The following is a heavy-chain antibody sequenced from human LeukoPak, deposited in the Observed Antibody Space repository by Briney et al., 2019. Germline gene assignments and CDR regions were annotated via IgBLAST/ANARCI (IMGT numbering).Heavy chain of an antibody. CDR1: GFTFSSYS. D-gene: IGHD4-17*01. CDR2: ISSSSSYI. Sequence: PGGSLRLSCAASGFTFSSYSMNWVRQAPGKGLEWVSSISSSSSYIYYADSVKGRFTISRDNAKNSLYLQMNSLRAEDTAVYYCARGDDYGDPGDYWDQGTLVTVSS. J-gene: IGHJ4*02. V-gene: IGHV3-21*01. CDR3: ARGDDYGDPGDY.